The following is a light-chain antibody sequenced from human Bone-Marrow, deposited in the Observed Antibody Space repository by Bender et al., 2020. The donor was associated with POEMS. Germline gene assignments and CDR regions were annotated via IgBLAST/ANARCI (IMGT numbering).Light chain of an antibody. Sequence: QSALTQPRSVSGSPGQSVTISCTGTSSDVGGYNYVSWYQQHPGKAPKLMIYDVNKRPSGVPDRFSGSKSGNTASLTISGLQADDEADYYCQSYDSSLSGSGVFGGGTKLTVL. CDR2: DVN. J-gene: IGLJ3*02. CDR3: QSYDSSLSGSGV. V-gene: IGLV2-11*01. CDR1: SSDVGGYNY.